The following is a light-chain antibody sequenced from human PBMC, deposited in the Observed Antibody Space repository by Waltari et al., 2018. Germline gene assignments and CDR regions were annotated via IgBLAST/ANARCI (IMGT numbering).Light chain of an antibody. CDR1: QSVSSY. CDR2: DAS. CDR3: QQRIT. Sequence: EIVLTQSPATLSSSPGERATLSCRASQSVSSYLAWYQQKPGQAPRLLIYDASNRATGIPARFSGSGSGTDFTLTISSLEPEDFAVYYCQQRITFGGGTKVEIK. J-gene: IGKJ4*01. V-gene: IGKV3-11*01.